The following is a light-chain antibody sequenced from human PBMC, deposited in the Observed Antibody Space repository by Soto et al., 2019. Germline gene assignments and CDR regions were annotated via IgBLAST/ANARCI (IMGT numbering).Light chain of an antibody. CDR1: QDVKTD. CDR2: AAS. V-gene: IGKV1-16*02. J-gene: IGKJ5*01. Sequence: DIQMTQSPSSLSASVGDRVTLTCRASQDVKTDLAWFQQEPGKAPKSLIYAASRLQNGVPSKFSGSGSGTDFSLTISSLQPEDFATYYCQQYYSYPYTFGQGTRLEIK. CDR3: QQYYSYPYT.